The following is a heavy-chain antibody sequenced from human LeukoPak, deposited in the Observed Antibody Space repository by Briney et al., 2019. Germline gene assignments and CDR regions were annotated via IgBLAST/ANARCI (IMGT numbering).Heavy chain of an antibody. CDR3: ARDAYGTSSWFPDY. D-gene: IGHD6-13*01. Sequence: EASVTVSCKASGYTFTDYYIHWVRQAPGQGLEWMGRINPNSGDTNSAQKFQGRVTMTRDTSISTAYMELSRLRSDDTAVYFCARDAYGTSSWFPDYWGQGTLFIVSS. CDR2: INPNSGDT. J-gene: IGHJ4*02. V-gene: IGHV1-2*06. CDR1: GYTFTDYY.